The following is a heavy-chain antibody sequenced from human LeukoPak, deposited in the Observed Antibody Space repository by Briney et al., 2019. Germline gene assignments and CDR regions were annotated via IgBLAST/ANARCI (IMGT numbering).Heavy chain of an antibody. CDR2: IYTSEST. D-gene: IGHD2-21*01. CDR1: GGSISSGSHY. V-gene: IGHV4-61*02. CDR3: ARSRSRPLLPPLPKSQYYFDY. Sequence: SQTLSLTCTVSGGSISSGSHYWSWIRQPAGKGLEWIGRIYTSESTNYNPSLKSRVTISVDTSKNQFSLTLSSVTAADTAVYYCARSRSRPLLPPLPKSQYYFDYWGQGTLVTVSS. J-gene: IGHJ4*02.